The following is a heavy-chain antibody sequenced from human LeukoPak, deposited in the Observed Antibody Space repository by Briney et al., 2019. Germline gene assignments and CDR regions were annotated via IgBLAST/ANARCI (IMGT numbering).Heavy chain of an antibody. V-gene: IGHV4-4*07. CDR2: IYTSGST. Sequence: PSETLSLTCTVSGGSLSSYYWSWIRQPAGKGLEWIGRIYTSGSTNYNPSLKSRVTMSVDTSKNQFSLKLSSVTAADTAVYYCARLLGYSSGWSNPFDYWGQGTLVAVSS. CDR1: GGSLSSYY. CDR3: ARLLGYSSGWSNPFDY. D-gene: IGHD6-19*01. J-gene: IGHJ4*02.